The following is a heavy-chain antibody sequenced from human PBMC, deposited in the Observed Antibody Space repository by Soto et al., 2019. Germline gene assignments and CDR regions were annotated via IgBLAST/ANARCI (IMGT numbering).Heavy chain of an antibody. J-gene: IGHJ6*02. CDR1: GFTFSRNT. CDR3: VKDEGIEAMDV. D-gene: IGHD2-15*01. CDR2: ITSSGSYV. V-gene: IGHV3-21*01. Sequence: GGSLRLSCVTSGFTFSRNTMNWVRQAPGKGLEWVASITSSGSYVYYADSVKGRFSASRDNAKNSLSLQMDSLRPDDTAIYFCVKDEGIEAMDVWGQGTTVTVSS.